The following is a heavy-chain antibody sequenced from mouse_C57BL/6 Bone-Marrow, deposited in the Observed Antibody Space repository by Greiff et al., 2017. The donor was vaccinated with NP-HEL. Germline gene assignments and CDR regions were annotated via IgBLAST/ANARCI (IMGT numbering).Heavy chain of an antibody. V-gene: IGHV5-4*01. J-gene: IGHJ2*01. Sequence: EVKLVESGGGLVKPGGSLKLSCAASGFTFSSYAMSWVRQTPEKRLEWVATISDGGSYTYYPDNVKGRFTISRDNAKNNLYLQMSHLKSEDTAMYYCARDGYLGQGTTLTVSS. CDR3: ARDGY. CDR2: ISDGGSYT. CDR1: GFTFSSYA.